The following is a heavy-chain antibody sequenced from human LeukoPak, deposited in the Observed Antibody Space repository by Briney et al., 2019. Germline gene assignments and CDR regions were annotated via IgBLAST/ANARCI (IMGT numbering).Heavy chain of an antibody. CDR3: ARAPGVAEVGRLDL. V-gene: IGHV4-39*01. J-gene: IGHJ2*01. CDR1: GGSISSSSYY. CDR2: IYYSGST. Sequence: SETLSLTCTVSGGSISSSSYYWGWIRQPPGKGLEWIGSIYYSGSTYYNPSLKSRVTISVDTSKNQFSLKLSSVTAADTAVYYCARAPGVAEVGRLDLWGRGTLVTVSS. D-gene: IGHD7-27*01.